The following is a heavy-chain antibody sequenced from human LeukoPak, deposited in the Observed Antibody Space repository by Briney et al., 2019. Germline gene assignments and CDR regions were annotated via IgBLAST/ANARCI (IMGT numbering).Heavy chain of an antibody. CDR3: ARENSGSYRQFDY. CDR1: GGSISSYY. D-gene: IGHD1-26*01. CDR2: IYPSGST. J-gene: IGHJ4*02. V-gene: IGHV4-4*07. Sequence: SETLSLTCTVSGGSISSYYWTWIRQPAVKGLEWIGRIYPSGSTNYNPSLKSRVTMSVDTSKNQFSLKLNSVTAADTAAYYCARENSGSYRQFDYWGQGTLVTVSS.